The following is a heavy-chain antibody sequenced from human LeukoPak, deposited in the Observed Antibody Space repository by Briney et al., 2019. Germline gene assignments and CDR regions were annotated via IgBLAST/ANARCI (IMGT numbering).Heavy chain of an antibody. CDR2: ISWNSGSI. CDR1: GFTFDGYA. Sequence: QSGRSLRLSCAASGFTFDGYAMHWVRQAPGKGLEWVSGISWNSGSIGYADSVKGRFTISRDNAKNSLCLQMNSLRAEDTALYYCAKVSPVYGMDVWGQGTTVTVSS. D-gene: IGHD1-14*01. J-gene: IGHJ6*02. V-gene: IGHV3-9*01. CDR3: AKVSPVYGMDV.